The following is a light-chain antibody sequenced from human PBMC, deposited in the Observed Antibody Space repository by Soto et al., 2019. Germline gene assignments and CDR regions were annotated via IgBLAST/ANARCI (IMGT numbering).Light chain of an antibody. V-gene: IGKV1-39*01. J-gene: IGKJ1*01. CDR3: QQSYSTPPT. Sequence: DIKMTQSPSSLSASVGDRATITCRASQSISSYLNWYQQNPGKAPKLLISAASSLQSEVPSRFSGSGSGTDSTLTISTLQPEDFATYYCQQSYSTPPTFGQGTKVEIK. CDR2: AAS. CDR1: QSISSY.